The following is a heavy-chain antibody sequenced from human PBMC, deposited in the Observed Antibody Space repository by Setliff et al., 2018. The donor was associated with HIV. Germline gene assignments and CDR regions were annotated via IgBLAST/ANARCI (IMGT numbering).Heavy chain of an antibody. D-gene: IGHD4-17*01. CDR3: ARDIEEPMTTHAFDI. CDR1: GGSISSYY. V-gene: IGHV4-59*01. Sequence: PSETLSLTCTVSGGSISSYYWSWIRQPPGKGLEWIGYIYYSGSTNYNPSPKSRVTISVDTSKNQFSLKLSSVTAADTAVYYCARDIEEPMTTHAFDIWGQGTMVTVSS. CDR2: IYYSGST. J-gene: IGHJ3*02.